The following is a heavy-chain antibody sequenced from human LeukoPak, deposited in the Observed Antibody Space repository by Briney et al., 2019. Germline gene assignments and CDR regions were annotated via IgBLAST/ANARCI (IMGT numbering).Heavy chain of an antibody. Sequence: SETLSLTCTVSGGSISSYYWGWIRQPPGKGLEWIGSIYYSGSTYYNPSLKSRVTISVDTSKNQFSLKLSSVTAADTAVYYCARVQIRVKSSPYYYDSSGYYGMGVDYWGQGTLVTVSS. V-gene: IGHV4-39*07. CDR1: GGSISSYY. D-gene: IGHD3-22*01. CDR3: ARVQIRVKSSPYYYDSSGYYGMGVDY. CDR2: IYYSGST. J-gene: IGHJ4*02.